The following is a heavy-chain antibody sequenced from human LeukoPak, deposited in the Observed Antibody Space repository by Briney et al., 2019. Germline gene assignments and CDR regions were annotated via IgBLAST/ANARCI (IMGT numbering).Heavy chain of an antibody. CDR1: GYTFNDYY. D-gene: IGHD6-19*01. CDR3: ARAGGSGWSYYFDY. Sequence: ASVKVSCKASGYTFNDYYLHWVRRAPGQGLEWMGWINPSSGGTNCAQKYLGRVNMTRDTSTSTAYMELTRLTSDDTAVYYCARAGGSGWSYYFDYWGQGTLVTVSS. J-gene: IGHJ4*02. V-gene: IGHV1-2*02. CDR2: INPSSGGT.